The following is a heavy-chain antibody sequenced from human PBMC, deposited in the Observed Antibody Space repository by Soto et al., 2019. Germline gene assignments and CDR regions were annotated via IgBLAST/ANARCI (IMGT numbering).Heavy chain of an antibody. Sequence: SQALSLTCTVSGGSISSYYWGWIRQPPGKGLEWIGYIYYSGSTNYNPSLKSRVTISVDTSKNQFSLELSSVTAADTAVYYCARAGVSYGFFSSWGQGTLVTVSS. V-gene: IGHV4-59*01. D-gene: IGHD5-18*01. CDR1: GGSISSYY. CDR2: IYYSGST. CDR3: ARAGVSYGFFSS. J-gene: IGHJ5*02.